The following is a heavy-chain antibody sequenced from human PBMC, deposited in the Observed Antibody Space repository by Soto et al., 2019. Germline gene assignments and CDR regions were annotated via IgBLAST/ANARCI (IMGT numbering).Heavy chain of an antibody. V-gene: IGHV3-7*01. CDR3: AREFYGYYTYGPGDY. CDR1: GFMFGVYW. CDR2: INDDGSER. J-gene: IGHJ4*02. Sequence: EAQLVESGGGLVQSGGSLRLSCEASGFMFGVYWMSWVRQAPGKGLEWVANINDDGSERNYVDSVKGRFTISRDTPNNLLFLQMNSLRDEDTAVYYCAREFYGYYTYGPGDYWGQGTLVAVSS. D-gene: IGHD3-3*01.